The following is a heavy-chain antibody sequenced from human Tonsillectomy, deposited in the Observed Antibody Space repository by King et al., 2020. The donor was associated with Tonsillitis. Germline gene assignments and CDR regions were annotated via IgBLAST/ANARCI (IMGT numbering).Heavy chain of an antibody. CDR3: ARLREGGSGKSYYYYGLDV. J-gene: IGHJ6*02. CDR1: GASISTYY. D-gene: IGHD3-10*01. Sequence: VQLQESGPGLVKPSETLSLTCTVSGASISTYYWTWIRQPPGKGLEWIAYLFSSGITKYNPSLRSRVTMSGDSSKNEFSLKLSSVTAADTAVYYCARLREGGSGKSYYYYGLDVWGQGTTVTVSS. CDR2: LFSSGIT. V-gene: IGHV4-4*08.